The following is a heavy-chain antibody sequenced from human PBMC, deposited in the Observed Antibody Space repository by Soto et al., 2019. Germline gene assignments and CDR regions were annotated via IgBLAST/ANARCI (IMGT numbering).Heavy chain of an antibody. CDR2: IKQDGSEK. CDR1: GFTFSSYW. Sequence: GGSLRLSCSASGFTFSSYWMTWVRQAPGKGLEWVANIKQDGSEKYYVDSVKGRFTISRDNAKNSLYLQMDSLRAEDTAVYYCAGGTGWIFDYWGQGTLVTVSS. V-gene: IGHV3-7*01. CDR3: AGGTGWIFDY. D-gene: IGHD2-15*01. J-gene: IGHJ4*02.